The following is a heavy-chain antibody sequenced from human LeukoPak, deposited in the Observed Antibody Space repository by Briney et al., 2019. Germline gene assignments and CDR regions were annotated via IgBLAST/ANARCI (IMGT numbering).Heavy chain of an antibody. D-gene: IGHD3-3*01. CDR1: GFAFSTYW. Sequence: GGSLRLSCAASGFAFSTYWMDWVRQAPGKGLEWVGNMNQDGSVKHYVDSVRGRLTISRDNARNSVHLQMSALRVEDTAVYYCTRDFVFWGQGSLVTASS. CDR2: MNQDGSVK. J-gene: IGHJ4*02. V-gene: IGHV3-7*01. CDR3: TRDFVF.